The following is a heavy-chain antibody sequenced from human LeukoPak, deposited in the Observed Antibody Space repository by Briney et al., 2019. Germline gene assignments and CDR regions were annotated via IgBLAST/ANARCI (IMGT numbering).Heavy chain of an antibody. CDR1: GFTFSSAA. V-gene: IGHV3-23*01. CDR2: ITGSGDET. J-gene: IGHJ4*02. D-gene: IGHD3-22*01. CDR3: AKGPQLYSGYHPGY. Sequence: GGSLRLSRVASGFTFSSAAMTWVRQAPGKGLEWISTITGSGDETYYANSVRGRFTISRDSSTNTVHLQMNSLRVDDTAIYYCAKGPQLYSGYHPGYWGQGTLVTVSS.